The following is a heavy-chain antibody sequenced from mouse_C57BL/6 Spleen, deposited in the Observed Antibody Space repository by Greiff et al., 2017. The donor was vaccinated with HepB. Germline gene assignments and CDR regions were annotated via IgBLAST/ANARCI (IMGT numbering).Heavy chain of an antibody. CDR2: ISGGGGNT. CDR3: ARHGNYGWFAY. Sequence: EVKLMESGGGLVKPGGSLKLSCAASGFTFSSYTMSWVRQTPEKRLEWVATISGGGGNTYYPDSVKGRFTISRDNAKNTLYLHMSSLRSEDTAFYYCARHGNYGWFAYWGQGTLLTVSA. V-gene: IGHV5-9*01. CDR1: GFTFSSYT. J-gene: IGHJ3*01. D-gene: IGHD1-1*02.